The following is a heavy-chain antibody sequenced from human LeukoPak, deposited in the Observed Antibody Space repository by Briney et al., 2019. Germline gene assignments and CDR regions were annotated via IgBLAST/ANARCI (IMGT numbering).Heavy chain of an antibody. CDR2: IYRSGST. CDR1: GGSISSSNW. V-gene: IGHV4-4*02. CDR3: ARVTPPELTYYFDY. D-gene: IGHD2-21*02. Sequence: PSGTLSLTCAVSGGSISSSNWWSWVRQPPGKGLEWIGEIYRSGSTNYNPSLKSRVTISVDKSKNQFSLKLSSVTAADTAVYYCARVTPPELTYYFDYWGQGTLVTVSS. J-gene: IGHJ4*02.